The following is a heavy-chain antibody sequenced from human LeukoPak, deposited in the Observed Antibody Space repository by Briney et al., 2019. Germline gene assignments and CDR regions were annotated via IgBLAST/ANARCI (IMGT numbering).Heavy chain of an antibody. CDR1: GFTFDDYA. CDR3: ARERNVAVVTAFDV. Sequence: GRSLRLSCAASGFTFDDYAMHWVRQAPGKGLEWVSGISWNSGSIGYADSVKGRFTISRDNAKNSLYLQMNTLRPEDTAVYYCARERNVAVVTAFDVWGQGTKVTVSS. D-gene: IGHD2-2*01. CDR2: ISWNSGSI. J-gene: IGHJ3*01. V-gene: IGHV3-9*01.